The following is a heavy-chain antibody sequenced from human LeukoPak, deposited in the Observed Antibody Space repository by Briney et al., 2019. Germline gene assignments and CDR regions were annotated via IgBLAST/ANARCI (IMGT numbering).Heavy chain of an antibody. V-gene: IGHV4-59*01. CDR2: IYYSGST. Sequence: PSETLSLTCTVSGGSISSYCWNWIRQPPGKGLEWIGYIYYSGSTNYNPSLKSRVTISLDTSKNQFSLRLSSVTAADTAVYYCARGYCTGGTCYPEGNWFDPWGQGTLVTVSS. CDR1: GGSISSYC. J-gene: IGHJ5*02. CDR3: ARGYCTGGTCYPEGNWFDP. D-gene: IGHD2-15*01.